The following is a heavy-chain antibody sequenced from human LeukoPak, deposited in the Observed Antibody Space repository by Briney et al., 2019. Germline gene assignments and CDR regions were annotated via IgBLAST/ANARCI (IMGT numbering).Heavy chain of an antibody. CDR3: TKDQREYDSSGYSPDDAFDI. D-gene: IGHD3-22*01. CDR2: ISGSGGST. Sequence: PGGSLRLSCAASGFTFSSYAMSWVRQVPGKGLEWVSTISGSGGSTYSADSVKGRFTISRDNSKNTVYLQMNSLRAEDTAIYYCTKDQREYDSSGYSPDDAFDIWGQGTMVTVSS. J-gene: IGHJ3*02. V-gene: IGHV3-23*01. CDR1: GFTFSSYA.